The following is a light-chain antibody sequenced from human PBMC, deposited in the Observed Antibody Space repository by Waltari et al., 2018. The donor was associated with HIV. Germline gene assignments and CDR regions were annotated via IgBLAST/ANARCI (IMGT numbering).Light chain of an antibody. J-gene: IGKJ1*01. CDR1: QSVSSSY. CDR2: GAS. V-gene: IGKV3-20*01. Sequence: TLSCRASQSVSSSYLAWYQQKPGQAPRLLIYGASSRATGIPDRFSGSGSGTDFTLTISRLEPEDFAVYYCQQYGSSPRTFGQGTKVEIK. CDR3: QQYGSSPRT.